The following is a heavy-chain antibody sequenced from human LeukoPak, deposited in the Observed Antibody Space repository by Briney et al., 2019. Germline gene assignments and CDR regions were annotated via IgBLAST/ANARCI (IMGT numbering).Heavy chain of an antibody. CDR2: IHPSDSDT. J-gene: IGHJ4*02. CDR1: GYSFTSYW. Sequence: GESLKISCKGSGYSFTSYWIGWVRQMPGKGLEWMGIIHPSDSDTRYSPSFQGQVTISADKSISTAYLQWRSLKASDTAMYYCARGRGYYDSSGYYRGDCYFDYWGQGTLVTVSS. D-gene: IGHD3-22*01. CDR3: ARGRGYYDSSGYYRGDCYFDY. V-gene: IGHV5-51*01.